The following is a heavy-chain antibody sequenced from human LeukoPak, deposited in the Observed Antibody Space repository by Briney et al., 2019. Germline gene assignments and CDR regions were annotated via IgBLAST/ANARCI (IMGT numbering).Heavy chain of an antibody. CDR2: RNVNSGKT. D-gene: IGHD1-20*01. Sequence: ASLKVSSKASGYTFTTSDIKWVRQAPVQGLEWMGWRNVNSGKTGYAQNLQGTLTITTNTYIRPAHTELRRPRSQDTPAYSRARTTYNCGIDYWGQGTLVAVSS. J-gene: IGHJ4*02. CDR1: GYTFTTSD. V-gene: IGHV1-8*03. CDR3: ARTTYNCGIDY.